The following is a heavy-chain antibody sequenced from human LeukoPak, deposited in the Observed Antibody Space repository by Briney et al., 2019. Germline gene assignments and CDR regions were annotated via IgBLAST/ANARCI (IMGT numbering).Heavy chain of an antibody. V-gene: IGHV4-39*07. D-gene: IGHD2-2*03. Sequence: SETLSLTCTVSGGSISSSSYYWGWIRQPPGKGLEWIESIYYSGSTYYNPSLKSRVTISVDTAKSQFSLKMSSVTAADTAVYYCARGRVGYCSSTSCYGWGFDYWGQGTLVTVSS. J-gene: IGHJ4*02. CDR3: ARGRVGYCSSTSCYGWGFDY. CDR1: GGSISSSSYY. CDR2: IYYSGST.